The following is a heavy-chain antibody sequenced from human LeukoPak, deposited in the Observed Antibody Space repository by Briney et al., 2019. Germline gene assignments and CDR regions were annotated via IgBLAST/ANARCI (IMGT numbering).Heavy chain of an antibody. J-gene: IGHJ4*02. CDR1: GFTFVDYA. V-gene: IGHV3-23*01. D-gene: IGHD3-10*01. Sequence: GGSLRLSCTASGFTFVDYAMSWVRQAPGKGLEWVSGIRSSGDSTYYADSVKGRFTISRDNSRNTLYLQMNSLSAEDTAVYYCAKEVRESAWFYFDYWGQGTLATVSS. CDR3: AKEVRESAWFYFDY. CDR2: IRSSGDST.